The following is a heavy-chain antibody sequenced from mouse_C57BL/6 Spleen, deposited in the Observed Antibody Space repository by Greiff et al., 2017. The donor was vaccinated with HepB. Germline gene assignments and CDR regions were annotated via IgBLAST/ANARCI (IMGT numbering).Heavy chain of an antibody. Sequence: EVQLQQSGPELVKPGASVKISCKASGYTFTDYYMNWVKQSHGKSLEWIGDINPNNGGTSYNQKFKGKATLTVDKSSSTAYMELRSLTSEDSAVYYCARSPEGSDYFFYAMDYWGQGTSVTVSS. CDR2: INPNNGGT. V-gene: IGHV1-26*01. CDR3: ARSPEGSDYFFYAMDY. D-gene: IGHD2-13*01. CDR1: GYTFTDYY. J-gene: IGHJ4*01.